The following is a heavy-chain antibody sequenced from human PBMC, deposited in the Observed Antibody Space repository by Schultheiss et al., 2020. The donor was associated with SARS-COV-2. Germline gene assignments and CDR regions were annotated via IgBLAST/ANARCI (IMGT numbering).Heavy chain of an antibody. CDR2: IWYDGSNK. CDR3: ARDGDTGGHFDY. D-gene: IGHD5-18*01. Sequence: GGSLRLSCAASGFTFSSYGMHWVRQAPGKGLEWVAVIWYDGSNKYYADSVKGRFTISRDNSKNTLYLQMNSLRAEDTAVYYCARDGDTGGHFDYWGQGTLVTVSS. CDR1: GFTFSSYG. J-gene: IGHJ4*02. V-gene: IGHV3-33*08.